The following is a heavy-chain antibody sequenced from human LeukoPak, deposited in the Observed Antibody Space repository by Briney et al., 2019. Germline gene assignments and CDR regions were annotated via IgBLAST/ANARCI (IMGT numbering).Heavy chain of an antibody. Sequence: GGSLRLSCAASGFPFSSYAMSWVRQAPGKGLEWVSAISGSGGSTYYADSVQGRFTISRDNAKNTLSLQMNSLSAEDTAVYYCARSNYDSTTFYYHLDLWGQGTLVTVSS. V-gene: IGHV3-23*01. CDR1: GFPFSSYA. CDR2: ISGSGGST. J-gene: IGHJ5*02. CDR3: ARSNYDSTTFYYHLDL. D-gene: IGHD2/OR15-2a*01.